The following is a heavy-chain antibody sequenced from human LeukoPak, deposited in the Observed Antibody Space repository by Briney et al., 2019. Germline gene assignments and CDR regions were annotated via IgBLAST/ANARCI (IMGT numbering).Heavy chain of an antibody. V-gene: IGHV3-53*01. J-gene: IGHJ4*02. CDR3: AREAVGYFDY. CDR1: GFTVSSSY. Sequence: GGSLRLSCVASGFTVSSSYMSWVRQAPGKGLEWLSVIYSGGSTYYADSVKGRFTISRDNSKNTLYLQMNSLRAEDTAVYYCAREAVGYFDYWGQGTLVTVSS. CDR2: IYSGGST. D-gene: IGHD4-23*01.